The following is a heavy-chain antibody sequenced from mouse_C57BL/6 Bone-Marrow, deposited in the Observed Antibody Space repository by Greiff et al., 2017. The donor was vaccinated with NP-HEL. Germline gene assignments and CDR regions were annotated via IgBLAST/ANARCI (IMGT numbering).Heavy chain of an antibody. V-gene: IGHV1-59*01. J-gene: IGHJ2*01. CDR3: AREGYYGSGLFDD. CDR1: GYTFTSYW. D-gene: IGHD1-1*01. Sequence: VQLQQPGAELVRPGTSVKLSCKASGYTFTSYWMHWVKQRPGQGLEWIGVIDPSDSYTNYNQKFKGKATLTVDTSSSTAYMQLSSLTSEDSAVYYCAREGYYGSGLFDDWGQGTTLTVSS. CDR2: IDPSDSYT.